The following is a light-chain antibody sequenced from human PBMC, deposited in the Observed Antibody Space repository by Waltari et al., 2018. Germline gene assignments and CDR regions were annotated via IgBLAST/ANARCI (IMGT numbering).Light chain of an antibody. CDR2: GAS. J-gene: IGKJ1*01. Sequence: EIVLTQSPGTLSLSLGERATVSCRASQSVSRALAWYQQKPGQAPRLLIYGASTRATGFPERFRGSGSGTDFSLTISRLEPDDFAVYYCQHYLRLPVTFGQGTTVEI. V-gene: IGKV3-20*01. CDR1: QSVSRA. CDR3: QHYLRLPVT.